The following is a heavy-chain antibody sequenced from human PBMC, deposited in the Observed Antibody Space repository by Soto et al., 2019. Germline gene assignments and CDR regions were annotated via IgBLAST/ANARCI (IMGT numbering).Heavy chain of an antibody. CDR2: MGANSGKT. CDR1: GYNFTRIG. Sequence: QFQLVQSGAEVKKPGASVKVSCKASGYNFTRIGISWVRQAPGQGLEWMGWMGANSGKTRNEPKFQGRLGMTTDASMSTAYIDLRSLRSDDTALYYCGREGQRLAQEDYYQFNGMDVWGQWTTVIVSS. J-gene: IGHJ6*02. V-gene: IGHV1-18*01. D-gene: IGHD3-9*01. CDR3: GREGQRLAQEDYYQFNGMDV.